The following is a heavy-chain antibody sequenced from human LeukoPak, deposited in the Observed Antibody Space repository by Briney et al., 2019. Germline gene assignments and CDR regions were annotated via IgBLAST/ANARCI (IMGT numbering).Heavy chain of an antibody. V-gene: IGHV3-30*18. CDR2: IAYDGSNK. D-gene: IGHD1-1*01. Sequence: PGRSLRLSCAASGFIFDTYGMLWVRQAPGKGLEWVAVIAYDGSNKVYADSVKGRFTISRDNSKNTLYLQMNSLRGEDTAVYYCAKEKAIATINYGLDVWGQGTTVTVSS. J-gene: IGHJ6*02. CDR1: GFIFDTYG. CDR3: AKEKAIATINYGLDV.